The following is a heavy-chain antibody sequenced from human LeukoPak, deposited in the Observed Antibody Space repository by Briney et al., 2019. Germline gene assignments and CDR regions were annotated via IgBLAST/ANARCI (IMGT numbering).Heavy chain of an antibody. J-gene: IGHJ4*02. CDR1: GFIFRDYA. CDR2: LRGDGET. CDR3: AKASWVSSADAVL. D-gene: IGHD3-16*01. Sequence: PGGSLRLSCVASGFIFRDYAMSWVRQTPAGGLEWVSSLRGDGETFYTDSVKGRFTLSRDHSRNTVYLQLSNLRVEDTAVYYCAKASWVSSADAVLWGQGILVTVS. V-gene: IGHV3-23*01.